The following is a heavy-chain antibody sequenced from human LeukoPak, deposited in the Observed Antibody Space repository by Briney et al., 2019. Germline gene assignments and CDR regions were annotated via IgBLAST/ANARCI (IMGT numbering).Heavy chain of an antibody. V-gene: IGHV4-39*01. CDR2: IYYTGST. J-gene: IGHJ5*02. CDR3: ARQAAHCSSGSCYPNWFDP. D-gene: IGHD2-15*01. CDR1: GGSISSSSYY. Sequence: PSETLSLTCTVSGGSISSSSYYWGWIRQPPGKGLESIGSIYYTGSTYYNPSLKSRVTISVDTSKNQFSLELSSVTAADTAVYYCARQAAHCSSGSCYPNWFDPWGQGTLVTVSS.